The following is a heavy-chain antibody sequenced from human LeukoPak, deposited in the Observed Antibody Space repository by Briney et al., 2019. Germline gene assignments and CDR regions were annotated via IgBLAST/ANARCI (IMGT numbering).Heavy chain of an antibody. Sequence: QPGGSLRLSCAASGFAFSTYSMSWLRQAPGKGLEWVSAISGSGGSTYYADSVKGRFTISRDNSKNTLYLQMNSLRAEDTAVYYCAKDPSPLGLDLYCSSTSCLPRLSYFDYWGQGTLVTVSS. D-gene: IGHD2-2*01. CDR2: ISGSGGST. J-gene: IGHJ4*02. V-gene: IGHV3-23*01. CDR3: AKDPSPLGLDLYCSSTSCLPRLSYFDY. CDR1: GFAFSTYS.